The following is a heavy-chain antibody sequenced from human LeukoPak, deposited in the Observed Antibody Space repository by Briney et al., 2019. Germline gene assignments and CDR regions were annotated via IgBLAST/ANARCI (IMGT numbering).Heavy chain of an antibody. CDR2: INPRGST. J-gene: IGHJ6*04. V-gene: IGHV4-34*01. Sequence: SETLSLTCGVSGVSFSSHYWTWLRQPPGKGLEWIGEINPRGSTNYNPSLESRVTVSADTSRNQLSLSLTSVTAADSAVYFCARGLRQGSAWSWGPKEKSYQYMDVWGTGTTVIVSS. CDR3: ARGLRQGSAWSWGPKEKSYQYMDV. D-gene: IGHD6-19*01. CDR1: GVSFSSHY.